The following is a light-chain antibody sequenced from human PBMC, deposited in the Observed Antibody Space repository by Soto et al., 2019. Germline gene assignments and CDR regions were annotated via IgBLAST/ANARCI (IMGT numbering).Light chain of an antibody. CDR2: SNN. J-gene: IGLJ1*01. Sequence: QSVLTQPPSASGTPGQRVTISCSGSRSNLGSNPVNWYQQLPGTAPKLHIDSNNQRPSGVPDRFSGSRSGTSASLAISGLQSEDEADYYCAAWDDSLYGRVFGTGTKLTVL. V-gene: IGLV1-44*01. CDR1: RSNLGSNP. CDR3: AAWDDSLYGRV.